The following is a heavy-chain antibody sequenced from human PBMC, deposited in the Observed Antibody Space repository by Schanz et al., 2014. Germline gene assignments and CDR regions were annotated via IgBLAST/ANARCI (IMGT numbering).Heavy chain of an antibody. V-gene: IGHV3-53*01. D-gene: IGHD2-15*01. CDR1: GFTVNTNY. CDR3: AGGGGRDGYSLAFDV. J-gene: IGHJ3*01. Sequence: EVQLVESGGGLIQPGGSLRLSCAVSGFTVNTNYMSWVRQAPGKGLEWISSMYINSGSTQYADSVKGRFIISRDGSKNTPFLQMISLRAEDTAVYFCAGGGGRDGYSLAFDVWGQGTLVTVSS. CDR2: MYINSGST.